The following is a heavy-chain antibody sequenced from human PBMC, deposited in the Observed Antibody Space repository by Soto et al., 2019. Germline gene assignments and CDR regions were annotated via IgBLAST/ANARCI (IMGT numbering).Heavy chain of an antibody. J-gene: IGHJ4*02. CDR3: AKGGGSGFFSYFDY. CDR2: ISGSGGST. Sequence: GGSLSLSCAASGFTFSSYAMSWVRQAPGKGLEWVSAISGSGGSTYYADSVKGRFTISRDNSKNTLYLQMNSLRAEDTAVYYCAKGGGSGFFSYFDYWGQGTLVTVSS. D-gene: IGHD6-19*01. V-gene: IGHV3-23*01. CDR1: GFTFSSYA.